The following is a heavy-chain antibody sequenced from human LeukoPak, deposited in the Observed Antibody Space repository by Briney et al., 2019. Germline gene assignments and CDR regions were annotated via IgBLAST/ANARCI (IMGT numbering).Heavy chain of an antibody. D-gene: IGHD1-7*01. Sequence: GGSLRLSCAASGFTFSSYAMSWVRQAPGKGLEWVSAISGSGGSTYYADSVKGRFTISRDNSKNTVYLQMNSLTAEDTAVYYCAKVEAGTTGAFDIWGQGTMVTVSS. J-gene: IGHJ3*02. V-gene: IGHV3-23*01. CDR2: ISGSGGST. CDR3: AKVEAGTTGAFDI. CDR1: GFTFSSYA.